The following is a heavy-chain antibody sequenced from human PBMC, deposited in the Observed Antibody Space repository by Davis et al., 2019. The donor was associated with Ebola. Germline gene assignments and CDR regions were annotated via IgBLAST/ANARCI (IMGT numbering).Heavy chain of an antibody. J-gene: IGHJ5*02. CDR2: IIPIFGTA. CDR3: AREIAEDYDFWSGYPGWFDP. V-gene: IGHV1-69*13. CDR1: GYTFTSYY. Sequence: SVKVSCKASGYTFTSYYMHWVRQAPGQGLEWMGGIIPIFGTANYAQKFQGRVTITADESTSTAYMELSSLRSEDTAVYYCAREIAEDYDFWSGYPGWFDPWGQGTLVTVSS. D-gene: IGHD3-3*01.